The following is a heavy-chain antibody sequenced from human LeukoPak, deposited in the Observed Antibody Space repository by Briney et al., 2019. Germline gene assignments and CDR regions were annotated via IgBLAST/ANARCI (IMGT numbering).Heavy chain of an antibody. CDR1: GFTFSSYG. Sequence: GGSLRLSCAASGFTFSSYGMSWVRQAPGKGLEWVSAISGSGGSTYYADSVKGRFTISRDNSKNTLYLQMNSLRAEDTAVYYCAKEGCSGGSCYSVYWGQGTLVTVSS. V-gene: IGHV3-23*01. D-gene: IGHD2-15*01. CDR2: ISGSGGST. J-gene: IGHJ4*02. CDR3: AKEGCSGGSCYSVY.